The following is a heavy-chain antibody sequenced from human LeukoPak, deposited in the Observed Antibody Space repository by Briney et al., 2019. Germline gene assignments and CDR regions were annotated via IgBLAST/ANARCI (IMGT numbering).Heavy chain of an antibody. D-gene: IGHD6-19*01. J-gene: IGHJ5*02. CDR1: GYSISSGSY. CDR2: IYHSGST. CDR3: ARARIAVTGTGINLEWFDP. V-gene: IGHV4-38-2*02. Sequence: NPSETLSLTCSVSGYSISSGSYWGWIRQPPGKGLEWIGSIYHSGSTYYNPSLKSRVTISVDTSKNQFSLKLSSVTAADTAVYYCARARIAVTGTGINLEWFDPWGQGTLVTVSS.